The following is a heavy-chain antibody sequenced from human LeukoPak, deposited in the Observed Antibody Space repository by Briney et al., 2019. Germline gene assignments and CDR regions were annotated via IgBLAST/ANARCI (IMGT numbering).Heavy chain of an antibody. V-gene: IGHV4-34*01. CDR1: GGSFSGYY. D-gene: IGHD3-10*01. CDR2: INHSGST. CDR3: ARGLTGSRRYFDS. J-gene: IGHJ4*02. Sequence: SETLSLTCAVYGGSFSGYYWSWIRQPPGKGLEWIGEINHSGSTNYNPSLKSRVTISVDTSKNQFSLMLSSVTAADTAVYYCARGLTGSRRYFDSWGQGTLVTVSS.